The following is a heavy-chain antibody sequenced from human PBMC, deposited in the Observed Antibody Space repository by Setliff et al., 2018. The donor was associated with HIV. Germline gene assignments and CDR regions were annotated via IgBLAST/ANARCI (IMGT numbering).Heavy chain of an antibody. J-gene: IGHJ6*03. CDR1: GGTFSSYS. V-gene: IGHV1-69*05. CDR3: ARDAFDYTAYYYSYMDV. D-gene: IGHD4-4*01. Sequence: SVKVSCKASGGTFSSYSINWVRQAPGQGLEWMGGIIPIYGTPTYAQKFQGRVTMTRDTSTSTVYMELSSLRSEDTAVYYCARDAFDYTAYYYSYMDVWGKGTTVTVSS. CDR2: IIPIYGTP.